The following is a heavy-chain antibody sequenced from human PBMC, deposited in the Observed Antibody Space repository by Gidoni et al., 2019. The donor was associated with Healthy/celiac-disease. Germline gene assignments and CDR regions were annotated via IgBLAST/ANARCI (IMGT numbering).Heavy chain of an antibody. J-gene: IGHJ6*02. CDR1: GGSISSSRYY. CDR3: AIHPYYYDSSGYYRAYYYYGMDV. V-gene: IGHV4-39*01. CDR2: IYYSWRT. D-gene: IGHD3-22*01. Sequence: QLQLQESGPGLVKPSETLSLTCTVSGGSISSSRYYWGWIRQPPGKGLEWIGSIYYSWRTYYNPSLKSRVTISVDTSTNQFSLKLSSVTAADTAVYYCAIHPYYYDSSGYYRAYYYYGMDVWGQGTTVTVSS.